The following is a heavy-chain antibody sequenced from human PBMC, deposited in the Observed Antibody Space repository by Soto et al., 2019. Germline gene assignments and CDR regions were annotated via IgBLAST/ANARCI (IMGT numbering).Heavy chain of an antibody. Sequence: EVQLVETGGGLIQPGGSLRLSCAASGFIVSSNYMSWVRQAPGKGLEWVSVIYSGGATFYADSVKGRFTISRDNSKNTLYLQMNSLRAGDTAVYYCARDGGLTYSCGWPYFDYWGQGTLVTVSS. D-gene: IGHD6-19*01. J-gene: IGHJ4*02. V-gene: IGHV3-53*02. CDR2: IYSGGAT. CDR1: GFIVSSNY. CDR3: ARDGGLTYSCGWPYFDY.